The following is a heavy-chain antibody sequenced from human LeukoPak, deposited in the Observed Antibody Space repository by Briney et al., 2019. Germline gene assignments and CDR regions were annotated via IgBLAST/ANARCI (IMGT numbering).Heavy chain of an antibody. J-gene: IGHJ4*02. CDR2: IYYSGST. CDR3: ARGETGYYFDN. Sequence: PSETLSLTCTVSGGSISRHYFSWIRQSPGKGLEWIGYIYYSGSTTYNPSLKSRVTMSIDTSKSQFSLNLTSLTAADTALYFCARGETGYYFDNWGLETLVTVSS. CDR1: GGSISRHY. V-gene: IGHV4-59*11. D-gene: IGHD3-9*01.